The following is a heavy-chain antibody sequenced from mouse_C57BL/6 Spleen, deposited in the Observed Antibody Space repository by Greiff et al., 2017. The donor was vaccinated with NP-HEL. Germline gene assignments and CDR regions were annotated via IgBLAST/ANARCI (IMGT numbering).Heavy chain of an antibody. CDR3: TRDGTPVVRGAMDY. J-gene: IGHJ4*01. CDR2: ISSGGDYI. D-gene: IGHD1-1*01. V-gene: IGHV5-9-1*02. Sequence: EVMLVESGEGLVKPGGSLKLSCAASGFTFSSYAMSWVRQTPEKRLEWVAYISSGGDYIYYADTVKGRFTISRDNARNTLYLQMSSLKSEDTAMYYCTRDGTPVVRGAMDYWGQGTSVTVSS. CDR1: GFTFSSYA.